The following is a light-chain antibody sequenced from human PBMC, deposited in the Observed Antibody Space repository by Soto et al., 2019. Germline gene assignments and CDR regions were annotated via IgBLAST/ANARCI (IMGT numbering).Light chain of an antibody. CDR3: QQYNNWPYT. J-gene: IGKJ2*01. CDR1: QSVSSN. CDR2: GAS. Sequence: EIVMTQSPATLTVSPGERAALSCRASQSVSSNFAWYHQKPGQAPRLLIYGASSRATGTPARFSGSWSGTDFTLTISSLQSEDFAVYYCQQYNNWPYTFGLGTKLEMK. V-gene: IGKV3-15*01.